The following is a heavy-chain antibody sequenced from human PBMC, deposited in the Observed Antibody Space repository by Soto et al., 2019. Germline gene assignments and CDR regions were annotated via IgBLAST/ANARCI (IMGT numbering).Heavy chain of an antibody. CDR2: IAPDASQI. Sequence: PGGSLRLSCAASGFTFSGKTMCWVRQAPGKGLEWVALIAPDASQIYYADSVKGRFTISRDNSKNTLYLKMNSLRAEDTSLYLCATDIHATWLLNSWGQGTLITVSS. D-gene: IGHD2-2*02. CDR3: ATDIHATWLLNS. CDR1: GFTFSGKT. V-gene: IGHV3-30-3*01. J-gene: IGHJ4*02.